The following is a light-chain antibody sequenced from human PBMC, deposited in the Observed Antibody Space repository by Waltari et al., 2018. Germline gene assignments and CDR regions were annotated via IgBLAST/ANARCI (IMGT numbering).Light chain of an antibody. CDR3: CSYAGSTTFWV. V-gene: IGLV2-23*02. J-gene: IGLJ1*01. CDR2: EVN. CDR1: SSDVGNYNL. Sequence: QSALTQPASVSGSPGQSLTISCTGTSSDVGNYNLVSWYQQHPGTAPKLMIYEVNARPSGVSNRFSGSKSGNTASLTISGLQPEDEADYYCCSYAGSTTFWVFGTGTKVTVL.